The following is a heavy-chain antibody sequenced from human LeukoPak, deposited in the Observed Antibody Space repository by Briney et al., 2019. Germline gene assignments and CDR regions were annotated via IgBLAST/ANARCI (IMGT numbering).Heavy chain of an antibody. CDR2: IYYSGST. J-gene: IGHJ4*02. D-gene: IGHD3-9*01. V-gene: IGHV4-59*08. CDR3: ARSTTYDILTGYLH. Sequence: SETLSLTCTVSGCSISSYYWSWIRQPPGKGLEWIGYIYYSGSTNYNPSLKSRVTISVDTSKNQFSPKLSSVTAADTAVYYCARSTTYDILTGYLHWGQGTLVTISS. CDR1: GCSISSYY.